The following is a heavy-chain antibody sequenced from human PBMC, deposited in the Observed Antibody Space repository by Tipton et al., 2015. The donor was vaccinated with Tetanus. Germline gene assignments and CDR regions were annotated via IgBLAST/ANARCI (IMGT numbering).Heavy chain of an antibody. Sequence: SLRLSCAASGFTFSSYAMTWVRQAPGNGLEWVAAISGSRLTPYYADSVKGRFTISRDNSNNTLSLQLNSLRADDTALYYCAKEALGVLNLWGKGTTVIVSS. V-gene: IGHV3-23*01. CDR2: ISGSRLTP. CDR3: AKEALGVLNL. J-gene: IGHJ6*04. CDR1: GFTFSSYA. D-gene: IGHD1-14*01.